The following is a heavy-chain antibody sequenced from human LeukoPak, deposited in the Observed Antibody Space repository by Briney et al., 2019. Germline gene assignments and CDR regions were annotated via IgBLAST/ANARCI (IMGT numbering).Heavy chain of an antibody. D-gene: IGHD4-23*01. CDR2: IYSGGST. V-gene: IGHV3-53*01. CDR3: AKDSAYGGNSPSDY. CDR1: GFTVSSNY. Sequence: GGSLRLSCAASGFTVSSNYMSWVRQAPGKGLGWVSVIYSGGSTYYADSVKGRFTISRDNSKNTLYLQMNSLRADDTAVYYCAKDSAYGGNSPSDYWGQGTLVTVSS. J-gene: IGHJ4*02.